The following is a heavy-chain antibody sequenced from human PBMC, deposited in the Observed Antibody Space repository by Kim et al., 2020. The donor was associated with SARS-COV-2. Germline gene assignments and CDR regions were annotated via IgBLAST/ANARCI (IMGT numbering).Heavy chain of an antibody. CDR2: INAGNGNT. J-gene: IGHJ5*02. CDR3: ARGVLLWFGELIGWFDP. Sequence: ASVKVSCKASGYTFTSYAMHWVRQAPGQRLEWMGWINAGNGNTKYSQKFQGRVTITRDTSARTAYMELSSLRSEDTAVYYCARGVLLWFGELIGWFDPWGQGTLVTVSS. V-gene: IGHV1-3*01. CDR1: GYTFTSYA. D-gene: IGHD3-10*01.